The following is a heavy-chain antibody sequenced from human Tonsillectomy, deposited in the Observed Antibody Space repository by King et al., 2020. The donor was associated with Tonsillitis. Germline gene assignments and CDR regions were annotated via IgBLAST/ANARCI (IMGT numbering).Heavy chain of an antibody. Sequence: VQLQESGPGLVKPSETLSLTCTVSGGSISSYYWSWIRQPPGKGLEWIGYIYYNGSTNYNPSLKSRVTISVDTSKNQFSLKLSLVTAADTAVYYCARGYSSGWYYFDYWGQGTLVTVSS. J-gene: IGHJ4*02. CDR1: GGSISSYY. V-gene: IGHV4-59*01. CDR3: ARGYSSGWYYFDY. CDR2: IYYNGST. D-gene: IGHD6-19*01.